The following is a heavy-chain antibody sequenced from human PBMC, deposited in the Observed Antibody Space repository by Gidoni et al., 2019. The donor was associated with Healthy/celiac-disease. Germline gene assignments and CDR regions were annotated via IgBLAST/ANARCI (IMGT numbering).Heavy chain of an antibody. V-gene: IGHV4-59*01. CDR1: GGSISSYY. CDR2: IYYSGST. D-gene: IGHD3-10*01. CDR3: ARDRGDGSNQYFDH. J-gene: IGHJ4*02. Sequence: QVQLQESGPGLVKPSETLSLTCTVSGGSISSYYWSWIRQPPGKGLEWIGYIYYSGSTNYNPSLKSRVTISVDTSKNQFSLKLSSVTAADTAVYYCARDRGDGSNQYFDHWGQGTLVTVSS.